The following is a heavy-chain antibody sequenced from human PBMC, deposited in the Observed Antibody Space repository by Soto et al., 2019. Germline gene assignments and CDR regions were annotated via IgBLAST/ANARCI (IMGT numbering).Heavy chain of an antibody. D-gene: IGHD1-26*01. CDR3: AKGGSSSARYFDS. Sequence: QVQVVESGGGVVQPGRSLRLSCAASGFTFSGYGMHWARQAPGKGLEWVAVISYDGRNQYYADSVKGRFTVSKDNSKSTLYLQMNSLGVEDSAVYYCAKGGSSSARYFDSWGQGTLVTVSS. V-gene: IGHV3-30*18. J-gene: IGHJ4*02. CDR2: ISYDGRNQ. CDR1: GFTFSGYG.